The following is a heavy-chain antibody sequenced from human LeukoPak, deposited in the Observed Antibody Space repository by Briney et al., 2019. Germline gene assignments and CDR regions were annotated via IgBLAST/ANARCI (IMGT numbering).Heavy chain of an antibody. CDR1: GFTFSSYG. D-gene: IGHD6-19*01. Sequence: TGGSLRLSCAASGFTFSSYGMHWVRQAPGKGLEWVAVISYDGSNKYYADSVKGRFTISRDNSKNTLYLQMNSLRAEDTAVYYCAKDRADSSGWYVDYWGQGTLVTVSS. CDR3: AKDRADSSGWYVDY. CDR2: ISYDGSNK. V-gene: IGHV3-30*18. J-gene: IGHJ4*02.